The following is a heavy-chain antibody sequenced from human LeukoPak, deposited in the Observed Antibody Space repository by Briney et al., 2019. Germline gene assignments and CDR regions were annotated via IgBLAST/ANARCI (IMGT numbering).Heavy chain of an antibody. V-gene: IGHV3-7*01. CDR2: IKQDGSTK. CDR3: ARDTDGSLDY. J-gene: IGHJ4*02. Sequence: GGSLRLSCAASGFTFTNSWMAWVRQAPGKGLEWVANIKQDGSTKHYADSLKGRFTISRDNPKNSLYLQMNSLRSDDTAAYYCARDTDGSLDYWGQGILVTVAS. D-gene: IGHD1-26*01. CDR1: GFTFTNSW.